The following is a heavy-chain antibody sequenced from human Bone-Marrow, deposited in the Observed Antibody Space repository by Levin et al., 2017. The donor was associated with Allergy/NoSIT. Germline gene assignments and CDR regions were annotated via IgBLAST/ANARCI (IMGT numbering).Heavy chain of an antibody. CDR1: GGSISSYY. Sequence: SETLSLTCTVSGGSISSYYWSWIRQPPGKGLEWIGYIYYSGSTNYNPSLKSRVTISVDTSKNQFPLKLSSVTAAATAVYYCARGTLGYCSGGSCNTVGAWFDPWGQGTLVAVAS. J-gene: IGHJ5*02. V-gene: IGHV4-59*01. CDR3: ARGTLGYCSGGSCNTVGAWFDP. CDR2: IYYSGST. D-gene: IGHD2-15*01.